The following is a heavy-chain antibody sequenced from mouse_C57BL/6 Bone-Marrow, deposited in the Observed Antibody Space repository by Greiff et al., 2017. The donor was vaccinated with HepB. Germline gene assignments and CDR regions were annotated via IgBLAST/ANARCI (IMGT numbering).Heavy chain of an antibody. Sequence: DVQLQESVAELVRPGASVKLSCTASGFNIKNPYMHWVKQRPEQGLEWIGRIDPANGNTKYAPKFQGKATIPADTSSNTAYLQLSSLTSEDTAIYYCARRGCLLHWGQGTTLTGAS. V-gene: IGHV14-3*01. J-gene: IGHJ2*01. CDR3: ARRGCLLH. CDR2: IDPANGNT. CDR1: GFNIKNPY. D-gene: IGHD2-3*01.